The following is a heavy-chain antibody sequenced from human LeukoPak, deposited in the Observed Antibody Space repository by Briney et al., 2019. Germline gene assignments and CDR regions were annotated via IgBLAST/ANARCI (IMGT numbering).Heavy chain of an antibody. CDR2: INHSGST. Sequence: SETLSLTCAVYGGSFSGYYWSWIRQPPGKGLEWIGEINHSGSTNYNPSLKSRVTISVDTSKNQFSLKLSSVTAADTAVYYCARGRENLHIVATRDEYYYGMDVWGQGTTVTVSS. J-gene: IGHJ6*02. CDR3: ARGRENLHIVATRDEYYYGMDV. D-gene: IGHD5-12*01. CDR1: GGSFSGYY. V-gene: IGHV4-34*01.